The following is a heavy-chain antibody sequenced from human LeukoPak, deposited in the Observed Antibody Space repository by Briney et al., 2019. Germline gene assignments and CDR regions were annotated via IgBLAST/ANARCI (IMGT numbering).Heavy chain of an antibody. V-gene: IGHV1-2*02. CDR1: GYTFTGYY. CDR2: INPNSGGT. CDR3: ARDSYYYDSSGYTEN. D-gene: IGHD3-22*01. Sequence: ASVKVSCKASGYTFTGYYMHWVRQAPGQGLEWMGWINPNSGGTNYAQKFQGRVTMTRDTSVSTAYMELSRLRSDDTAVYYCARDSYYYDSSGYTENWGQGTLVTVSS. J-gene: IGHJ4*02.